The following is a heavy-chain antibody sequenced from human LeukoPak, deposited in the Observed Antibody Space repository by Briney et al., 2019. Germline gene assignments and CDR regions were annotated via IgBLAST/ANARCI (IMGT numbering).Heavy chain of an antibody. CDR1: GFTFSSYW. J-gene: IGHJ4*02. D-gene: IGHD2/OR15-2a*01. Sequence: PGGSLRLSCAASGFTFSSYWTHWVRQAPGKGLVWVSRINSDGSSTSYADSVKGRFTISRDNAKNTLYLQMNSLRAEDTAVYYCARDFSSGFLDYWGQGTLVTVSS. CDR2: INSDGSST. CDR3: ARDFSSGFLDY. V-gene: IGHV3-74*01.